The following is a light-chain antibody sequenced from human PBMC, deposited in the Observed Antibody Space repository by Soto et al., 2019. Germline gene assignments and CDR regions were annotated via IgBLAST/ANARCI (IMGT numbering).Light chain of an antibody. V-gene: IGKV3-11*01. CDR2: DAS. CDR3: QQRSSWIT. Sequence: DIVLTQSPDTLSLSPGERATISCRASQSVSSKLAWYQHKPGQAPRLLIYDASNRATVIPARFSGSGSGTDFTLTISSLEPEDFAVYSCQQRSSWITFGQGTRLEIK. CDR1: QSVSSK. J-gene: IGKJ5*01.